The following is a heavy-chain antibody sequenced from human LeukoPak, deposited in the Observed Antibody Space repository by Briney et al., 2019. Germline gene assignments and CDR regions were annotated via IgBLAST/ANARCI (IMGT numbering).Heavy chain of an antibody. CDR3: VRDCSSTSCYGTLDY. Sequence: SETLSLTCTVSGGSISSSSYYWGWIRQPPGKGLEWIGSIYYSGSTYYNPSLKSRVTISVDTSKNQFSLKLSSVTAADTAVYYCVRDCSSTSCYGTLDYWGQGTLVTVSS. V-gene: IGHV4-39*07. D-gene: IGHD2-2*01. CDR1: GGSISSSSYY. J-gene: IGHJ4*02. CDR2: IYYSGST.